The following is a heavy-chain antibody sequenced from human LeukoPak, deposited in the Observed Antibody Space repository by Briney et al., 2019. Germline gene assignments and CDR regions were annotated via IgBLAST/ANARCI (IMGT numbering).Heavy chain of an antibody. CDR1: GDSVSSSSAA. CDR3: AREGSEGYLFDY. CDR2: TYYRSKWYN. Sequence: SQTLSLTCAISGDSVSSSSAAWSWIRQSPSRGLEWLGRTYYRSKWYNDYAVSVKSRITINPDTSKNQFSLQLNSMAPEDTAVYYCAREGSEGYLFDYWGPGTLVTVSS. D-gene: IGHD1-1*01. V-gene: IGHV6-1*01. J-gene: IGHJ4*02.